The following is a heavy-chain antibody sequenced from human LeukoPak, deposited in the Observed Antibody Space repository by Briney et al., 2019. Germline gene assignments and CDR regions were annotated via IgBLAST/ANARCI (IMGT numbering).Heavy chain of an antibody. Sequence: GGSLRLSCAASGFTFSSYGMHWVRQAPGKGLEWVAVIWYDGSNKYYADSVKGRFTISRDNSKNTLYLQMNSLRAEDTAVYYCARGRAYYYDSSQANWFDPWGQGTLVTVSS. CDR1: GFTFSSYG. D-gene: IGHD3-22*01. CDR3: ARGRAYYYDSSQANWFDP. V-gene: IGHV3-33*01. J-gene: IGHJ5*02. CDR2: IWYDGSNK.